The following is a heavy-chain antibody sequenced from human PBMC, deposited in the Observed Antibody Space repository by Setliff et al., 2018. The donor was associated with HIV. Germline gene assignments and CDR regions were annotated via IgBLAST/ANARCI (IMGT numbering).Heavy chain of an antibody. J-gene: IGHJ6*03. CDR2: IYYSGST. CDR1: GGSISSYY. Sequence: LSLPCTVSGGSISSYYWSWIRQPPGKGLEWIGYIYYSGSTNYNPSLKSRVTISVDTSKNQFSLKLSSVTAADTAVYYCARDAVATGPDYYYYYMDVWGKGTTVTVSS. CDR3: ARDAVATGPDYYYYYMDV. D-gene: IGHD5-12*01. V-gene: IGHV4-59*01.